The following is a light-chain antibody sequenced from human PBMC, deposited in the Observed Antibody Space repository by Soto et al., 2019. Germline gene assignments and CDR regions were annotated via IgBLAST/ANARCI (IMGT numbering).Light chain of an antibody. J-gene: IGKJ1*01. CDR3: QQFGSSSWT. CDR2: GAS. V-gene: IGKV3-20*01. Sequence: ESVLTQSPGTLSLSPGEKATLSYRASQSVSSSYLAWYQQKPGQAPRLLIYGASSRATGIPDRFSGSGSGTDFTLTVSRLEPEDVAVYYCQQFGSSSWTFGQGTKVEIK. CDR1: QSVSSSY.